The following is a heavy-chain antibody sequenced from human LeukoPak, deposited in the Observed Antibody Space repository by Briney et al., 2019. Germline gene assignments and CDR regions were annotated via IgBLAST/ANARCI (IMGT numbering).Heavy chain of an antibody. J-gene: IGHJ3*02. CDR3: ARVTSPDAFDI. V-gene: IGHV4-61*01. CDR1: GGSVSSDSYY. CDR2: IYYSGST. Sequence: SETLSLTCTVSGGSVSSDSYYWSWIRQPPGKGLEWIGYIYYSGSTNYNPSLKSRVTISVDTSKNQFSLKLSSVTAADTAVYYCARVTSPDAFDIWGQGTMVTVSS.